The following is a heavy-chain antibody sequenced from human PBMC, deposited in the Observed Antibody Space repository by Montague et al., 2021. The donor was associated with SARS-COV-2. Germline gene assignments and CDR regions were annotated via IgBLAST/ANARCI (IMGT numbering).Heavy chain of an antibody. J-gene: IGHJ2*01. D-gene: IGHD2-15*01. V-gene: IGHV4-31*03. CDR3: ARVLGGYCSGASCYRGWYFDL. CDR1: GGSISSGGYY. Sequence: TLSLTCTVSGGSISSGGYYWSWLRQQPGKGLEWIGYIYYSGSTYYNPSLKSRVTISVDTSKNQFSLKLSSVTAADTAVYYCARVLGGYCSGASCYRGWYFDLWGRGTLVTVSS. CDR2: IYYSGST.